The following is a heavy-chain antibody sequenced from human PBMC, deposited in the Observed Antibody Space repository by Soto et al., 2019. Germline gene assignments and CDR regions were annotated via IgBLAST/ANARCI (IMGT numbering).Heavy chain of an antibody. CDR1: GDSVSTNSAT. CDR3: ARLIGNSWLDS. V-gene: IGHV6-1*01. D-gene: IGHD2-8*01. CDR2: TYYRSKWYN. J-gene: IGHJ5*01. Sequence: QTLSLTCAISGDSVSTNSATWDWIRQSPSGGLEWLGRTYYRSKWYNDYAVSVKGRITINPDTSNNQLSLQLNSVTPDDTAVYYCARLIGNSWLDSWGQGTLVTVSS.